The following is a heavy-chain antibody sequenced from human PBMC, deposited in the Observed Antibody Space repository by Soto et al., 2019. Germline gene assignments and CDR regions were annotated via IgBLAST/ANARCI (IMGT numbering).Heavy chain of an antibody. Sequence: GRSLRLSCAASGFTFSSYAMHWVRQAPGKGLEWVAVISYDGSNKYYADSVKGRFTISRDNSKNTRYLQMNSLRAEDTAVYHCARDGEARPVYYFDYWGQGTLVPVSS. J-gene: IGHJ4*02. CDR3: ARDGEARPVYYFDY. V-gene: IGHV3-30-3*01. D-gene: IGHD6-6*01. CDR1: GFTFSSYA. CDR2: ISYDGSNK.